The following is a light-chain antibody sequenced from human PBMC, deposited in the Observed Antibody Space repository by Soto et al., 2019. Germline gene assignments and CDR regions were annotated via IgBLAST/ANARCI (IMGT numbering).Light chain of an antibody. CDR3: QQSFSKVT. V-gene: IGKV1-39*01. CDR2: AAS. CDR1: QSISNY. J-gene: IGKJ3*01. Sequence: DIQMTQSPSSLSASVGDRVTITCRASQSISNYLNWYQQKPGKAPKLLIYAASSLQSGVPSRFSGSGSGTDFTLTISSLQPEDFATYYCQQSFSKVTFGPGTKVDIK.